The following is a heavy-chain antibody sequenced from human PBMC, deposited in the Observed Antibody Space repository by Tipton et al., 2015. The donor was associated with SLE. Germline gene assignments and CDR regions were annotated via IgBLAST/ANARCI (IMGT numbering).Heavy chain of an antibody. CDR1: GGSFSGYY. CDR3: ARGTGIDRIYFCQYYMDV. J-gene: IGHJ6*03. CDR2: INHSGST. D-gene: IGHD2-15*01. V-gene: IGHV4-34*01. Sequence: TLSLTCAVYGGSFSGYYWSWIRQPPGKGLEWIGEINHSGSTNYNPSLKSRVTISVDTSRNQFSLKLSSVTAADTAVYFCARGTGIDRIYFCQYYMDVWGNGTTVTVSS.